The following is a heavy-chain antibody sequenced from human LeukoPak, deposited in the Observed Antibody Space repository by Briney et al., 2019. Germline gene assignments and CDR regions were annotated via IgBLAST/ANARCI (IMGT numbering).Heavy chain of an antibody. CDR1: GFTVSSNY. CDR2: VSSGGDT. J-gene: IGHJ4*02. CDR3: ARDKDDPWGIVVVTPDY. D-gene: IGHD3-22*01. V-gene: IGHV3-66*01. Sequence: PGGSLRLSCAASGFTVSSNYMNWVRQAPGKGLEWVSVVSSGGDTYYADSVRGRFVISRDHSKNTLYLQMNSLRAEDTAVYYCARDKDDPWGIVVVTPDYWGQGTLVTVSS.